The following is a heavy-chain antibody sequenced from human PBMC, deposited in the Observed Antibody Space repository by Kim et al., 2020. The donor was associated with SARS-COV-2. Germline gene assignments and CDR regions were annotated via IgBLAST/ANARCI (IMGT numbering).Heavy chain of an antibody. Sequence: GGSLRLSCAASGFTFDDYTMHWVRQAPGKGLEWVSLISWDGGSTYYADSVKGRFTISRDNSKNSLYLQMNSLRTEDTALYYCARGTGMPYYYYYGMDGWGQGTTVTVSS. V-gene: IGHV3-43*01. CDR2: ISWDGGST. J-gene: IGHJ6*02. CDR3: ARGTGMPYYYYYGMDG. CDR1: GFTFDDYT. D-gene: IGHD1-1*01.